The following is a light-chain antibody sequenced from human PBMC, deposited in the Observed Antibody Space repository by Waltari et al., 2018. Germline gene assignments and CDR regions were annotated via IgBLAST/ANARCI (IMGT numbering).Light chain of an antibody. Sequence: QSALTQTATVSGSPGQSSTISCNGSSSDGGKYNLVSWYLQHPGEAPQLIIYDVNRRPLGVSNRFSGSKSGNTASLTISGLQAADEADYYCCSYAGSSVSVFGGGTKVTVL. CDR1: SSDGGKYNL. V-gene: IGLV2-23*02. CDR2: DVN. CDR3: CSYAGSSVSV. J-gene: IGLJ3*02.